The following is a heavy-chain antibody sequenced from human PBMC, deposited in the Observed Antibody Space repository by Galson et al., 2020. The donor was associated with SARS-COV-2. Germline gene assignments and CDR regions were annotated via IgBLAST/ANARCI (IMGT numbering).Heavy chain of an antibody. CDR3: AKDIWGDTGDIVGDGMDV. V-gene: IGHV3-9*01. D-gene: IGHD2-15*01. Sequence: SLKISCAASGFTFDDYAMHWVRQAPGKGLEWVSGISWNSGSIGYADSVKGRFTISRDNAKNSLYLQMNSLRAEDTALYYCAKDIWGDTGDIVGDGMDVWGQGTTVTVSS. CDR1: GFTFDDYA. J-gene: IGHJ6*02. CDR2: ISWNSGSI.